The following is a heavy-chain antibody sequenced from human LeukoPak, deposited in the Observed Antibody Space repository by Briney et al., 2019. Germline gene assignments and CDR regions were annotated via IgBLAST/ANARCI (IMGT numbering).Heavy chain of an antibody. CDR2: IYTSGST. V-gene: IGHV4-61*02. J-gene: IGHJ4*02. CDR1: GGSISSGSYY. CDR3: ARGKVAVAAGFDY. Sequence: PSETLSLTCTVSGGSISSGSYYWRWIRQPAGKGLEWIGRIYTSGSTNYNPSLKSRVTISVDTSKNQFSLKLSSVTAADTAVYYCARGKVAVAAGFDYWGQGTLVTVSS. D-gene: IGHD6-19*01.